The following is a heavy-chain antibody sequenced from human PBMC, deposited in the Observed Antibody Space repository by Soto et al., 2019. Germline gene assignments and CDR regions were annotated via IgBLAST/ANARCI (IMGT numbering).Heavy chain of an antibody. Sequence: PSETLSLTCTVSDGPISSGGYYWSWIRQHPGKGLEWIGYIYYSGSTNYNPSLKSRVTMSVDTSKNQFSLKLSSVTAADTAVYYCARVYGGAFDYWGQGTLVTVSS. CDR3: ARVYGGAFDY. J-gene: IGHJ4*02. CDR1: DGPISSGGYY. D-gene: IGHD4-17*01. CDR2: IYYSGST. V-gene: IGHV4-61*08.